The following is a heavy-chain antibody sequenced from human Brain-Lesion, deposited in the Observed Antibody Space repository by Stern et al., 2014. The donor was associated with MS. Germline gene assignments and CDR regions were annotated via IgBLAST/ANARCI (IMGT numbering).Heavy chain of an antibody. CDR1: GGIFRSDA. J-gene: IGHJ5*02. D-gene: IGHD7-27*01. CDR2: IIPMTGEA. CDR3: ARHWGTDL. V-gene: IGHV1-69*01. Sequence: VQLVESGAEVRKPGSSVKVSCKASGGIFRSDAISWVRQAPGQGLEWLGGIIPMTGEAHYAQKFLDRVTITADESTTTTYMDLNSLTSEDTALYYCARHWGTDLWGQGTLLTVSS.